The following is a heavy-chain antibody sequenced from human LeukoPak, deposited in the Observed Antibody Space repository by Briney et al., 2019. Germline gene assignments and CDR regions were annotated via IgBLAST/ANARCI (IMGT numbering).Heavy chain of an antibody. CDR1: GFTFDDYA. J-gene: IGHJ5*02. CDR3: ARDRYDFWSGYYDPPFDP. D-gene: IGHD3-3*01. CDR2: ISWNSGSI. Sequence: GGSLRLSCAASGFTFDDYAMHWVRQAPGKGLEWVSGISWNSGSIGYADSVKGRFTISRDNSKNTLYLQMNSLRAEDTAVYYCARDRYDFWSGYYDPPFDPWGQGTLVTVSS. V-gene: IGHV3-9*01.